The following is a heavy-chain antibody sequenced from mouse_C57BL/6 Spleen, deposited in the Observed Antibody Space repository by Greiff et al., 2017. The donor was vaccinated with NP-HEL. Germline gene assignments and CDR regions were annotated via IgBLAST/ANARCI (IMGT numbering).Heavy chain of an antibody. Sequence: VKLMESGPELVKPGASVKISCKASGYAFSSSWMNWVKQRPGKGLEWIGRIYPGDGDTNYNGKFKGKATLTADKSSSTAYMQLSSLTSEDSAVYFCASYDGYLYYAMDYWGQGTSVTVSS. J-gene: IGHJ4*01. CDR3: ASYDGYLYYAMDY. CDR2: IYPGDGDT. D-gene: IGHD2-3*01. CDR1: GYAFSSSW. V-gene: IGHV1-82*01.